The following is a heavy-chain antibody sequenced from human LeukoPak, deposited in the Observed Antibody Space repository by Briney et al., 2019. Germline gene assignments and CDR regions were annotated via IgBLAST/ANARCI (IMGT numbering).Heavy chain of an antibody. CDR2: IDSDGSRT. Sequence: PGGSLRLSCSASGFTFSTYWMVWVRQAPGKGLLWVSHIDSDGSRTGYADPVKGRFTMSRDNAKNTLYLQMNSLRAEGTAVYFCARAAYSSSPDYWGQGTLVTVSS. V-gene: IGHV3-74*01. CDR3: ARAAYSSSPDY. D-gene: IGHD6-6*01. J-gene: IGHJ4*02. CDR1: GFTFSTYW.